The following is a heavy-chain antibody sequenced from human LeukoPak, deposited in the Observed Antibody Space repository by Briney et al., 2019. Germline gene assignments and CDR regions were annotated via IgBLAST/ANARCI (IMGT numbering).Heavy chain of an antibody. CDR3: AKAHTVTTLYWFDP. Sequence: GGSLRLSCAASGFTFSSYGMHWVRQAPGKGLEWVAVISYDGSNQYYADSVKGRFTISRDSSKNTLYLQMNSLRGADTAVYYCAKAHTVTTLYWFDPWGQGTPVTVSS. J-gene: IGHJ5*02. V-gene: IGHV3-30*18. D-gene: IGHD4-17*01. CDR1: GFTFSSYG. CDR2: ISYDGSNQ.